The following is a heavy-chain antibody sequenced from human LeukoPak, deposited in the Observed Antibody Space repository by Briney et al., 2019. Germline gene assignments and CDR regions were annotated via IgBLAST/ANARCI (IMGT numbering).Heavy chain of an antibody. J-gene: IGHJ5*02. CDR1: GDSISSGGYY. CDR3: ARGGEVRYFDWLLDPPGWFDP. CDR2: IYHSGST. V-gene: IGHV4-38-2*01. D-gene: IGHD3-9*01. Sequence: PSETLSLTCAVSGDSISSGGYYWGWIRQPPGKGLEWIGSIYHSGSTYYNPSLKSRVTISVDTSKNQFSLKLSSVTAADTAVYYCARGGEVRYFDWLLDPPGWFDPWGQGTLVTVSS.